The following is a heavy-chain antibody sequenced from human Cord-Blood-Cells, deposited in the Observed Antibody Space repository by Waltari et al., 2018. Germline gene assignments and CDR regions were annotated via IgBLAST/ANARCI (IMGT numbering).Heavy chain of an antibody. V-gene: IGHV1-69*06. CDR2: IIPIFGTA. D-gene: IGHD1-26*01. Sequence: QVQLVQSGAEVKKPGSSVQVSCKASGGTFSSDAISWVLQAPGQGLEWMGGIIPIFGTANYAQKFQGRVTITADKSTSTAYMELSSLRSEDTAVYYCARVPSSGSYFDYWGQGTLVTVSS. CDR3: ARVPSSGSYFDY. CDR1: GGTFSSDA. J-gene: IGHJ4*02.